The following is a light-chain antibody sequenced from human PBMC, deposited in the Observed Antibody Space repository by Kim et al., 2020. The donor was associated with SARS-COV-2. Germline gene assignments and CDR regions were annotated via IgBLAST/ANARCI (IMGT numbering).Light chain of an antibody. V-gene: IGKV3-20*01. Sequence: VLPQSPGPLSLSPGERATLSCRASQSVSSSHLVWYQQRVGQAPRLLIYGAFSRATGIPDRFSGSGSGTDFTLTISRLEPGDFAVYYCQLLGSSWWTVGQGAKGDSK. J-gene: IGKJ1*01. CDR2: GAF. CDR3: QLLGSSWWT. CDR1: QSVSSSH.